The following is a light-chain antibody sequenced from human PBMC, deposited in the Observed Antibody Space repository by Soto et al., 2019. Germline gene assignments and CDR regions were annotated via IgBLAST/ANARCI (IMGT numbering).Light chain of an antibody. CDR3: QQRSNWSPPFT. Sequence: EVVLTQSPATLSLSPGERATLSCRASQNIDIYLAWYQQRPGQAPRLLIYDAFQRAAGIPARFSGSGSGTDFTLTITSLEPEDVAVYYCQQRSNWSPPFTFGHGTKLEI. V-gene: IGKV3-11*01. CDR1: QNIDIY. J-gene: IGKJ2*01. CDR2: DAF.